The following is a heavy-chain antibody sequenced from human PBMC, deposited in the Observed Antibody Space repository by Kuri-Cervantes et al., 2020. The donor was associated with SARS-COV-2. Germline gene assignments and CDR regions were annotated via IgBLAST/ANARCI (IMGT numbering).Heavy chain of an antibody. J-gene: IGHJ4*02. CDR3: AFVVATMEDFDY. CDR1: GYTFTSYD. CDR2: MNPNSGNT. V-gene: IGHV1-8*02. D-gene: IGHD5-12*01. Sequence: ASVKVSCKASGYTFTSYDINWVRQATGQGLEWMGWMNPNSGNTGYAQKFQGRVTMTTDTSTSTAYMELRSLRSDDTAVYYCAFVVATMEDFDYWGQGTLVTVSS.